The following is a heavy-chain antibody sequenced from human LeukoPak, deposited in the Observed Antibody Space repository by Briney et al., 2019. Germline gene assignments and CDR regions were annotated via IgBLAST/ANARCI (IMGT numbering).Heavy chain of an antibody. Sequence: SMKVSCKASGGTFSSYAISWVRQAPGQGLEWMGGIIPIFGTANYAQKFQGRVTITADESTSTAYMELSSLRSEDTAVYYCARENCSGGSCYFDTLAYFDYWGQGTLVTVSS. CDR1: GGTFSSYA. V-gene: IGHV1-69*01. CDR3: ARENCSGGSCYFDTLAYFDY. CDR2: IIPIFGTA. D-gene: IGHD2-15*01. J-gene: IGHJ4*02.